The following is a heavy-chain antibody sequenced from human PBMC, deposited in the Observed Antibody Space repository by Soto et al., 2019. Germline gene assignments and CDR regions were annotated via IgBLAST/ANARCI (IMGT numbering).Heavy chain of an antibody. CDR1: GFTFSSYA. Sequence: HPGGSLRLSCAASGFTFSSYAMSWVRQAPGKGLEWVSTISGSGDFIYSADSMKGRFTISRDNSKNTLYLQMNSLRAEDTAVYYCAKDGSMTGHNWFDPWGQGTLVTVSS. CDR2: ISGSGDFI. CDR3: AKDGSMTGHNWFDP. V-gene: IGHV3-23*01. J-gene: IGHJ5*02. D-gene: IGHD3-9*01.